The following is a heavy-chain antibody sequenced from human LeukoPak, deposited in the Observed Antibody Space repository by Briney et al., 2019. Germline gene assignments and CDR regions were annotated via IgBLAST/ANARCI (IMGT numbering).Heavy chain of an antibody. J-gene: IGHJ4*02. D-gene: IGHD3-22*01. CDR2: IYSGGST. CDR3: ARVGSGYYIDY. V-gene: IGHV3-53*01. CDR1: GFTVSSNY. Sequence: GGSLRLSCAASGFTVSSNYMSWVRQAPGKGLEWVSVIYSGGSTYYADSVKGRFTISRDNSKNTLYLQMNTLRAEDTAVYYCARVGSGYYIDYWGQGTLVTVSS.